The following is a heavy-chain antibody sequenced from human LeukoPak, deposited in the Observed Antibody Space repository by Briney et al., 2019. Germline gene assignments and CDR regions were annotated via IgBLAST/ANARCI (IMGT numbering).Heavy chain of an antibody. D-gene: IGHD5-12*01. Sequence: GGSLRLSCAASGFTFSSYWIHWVRQAPGKGLAWVSRIDNDGSDTIFADSVKGRFTLSRDNAKNTVYLQMNSLRAEDTAVYFCAVSNGGYGPWGQGALVTVSS. CDR1: GFTFSSYW. CDR3: AVSNGGYGP. J-gene: IGHJ5*02. CDR2: IDNDGSDT. V-gene: IGHV3-74*01.